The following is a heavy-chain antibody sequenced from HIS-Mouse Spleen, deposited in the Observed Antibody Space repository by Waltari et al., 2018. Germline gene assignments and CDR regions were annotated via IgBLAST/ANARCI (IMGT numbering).Heavy chain of an antibody. CDR3: ARQDPVSGSGYDYWYFDL. Sequence: QVQLVQSGAEVKKPGASVKVSCKASGYTFTGYYMHWVRQAPGQGLGWMGWRNPNRGGTNYAQELHGRVNRTRDTSLSTTYMELSRLRSDETAVYYCARQDPVSGSGYDYWYFDLWGRGTLVTVSS. D-gene: IGHD5-12*01. V-gene: IGHV1-2*02. CDR2: RNPNRGGT. J-gene: IGHJ2*01. CDR1: GYTFTGYY.